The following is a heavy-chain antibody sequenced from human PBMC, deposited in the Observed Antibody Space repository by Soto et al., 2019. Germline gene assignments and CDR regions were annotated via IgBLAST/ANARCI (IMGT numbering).Heavy chain of an antibody. Sequence: ASMKVSCKASGYTFTGYYMHWVRQAPGQGLERMGWINPNSGSTNYAQKLQGSVTMTRDTTNSTANKEMSRLRTDDKAVYAAARDQGAATVTTIVDYWGQGTLVTVSS. J-gene: IGHJ4*02. V-gene: IGHV1-2*02. CDR3: ARDQGAATVTTIVDY. CDR2: INPNSGST. CDR1: GYTFTGYY. D-gene: IGHD4-17*01.